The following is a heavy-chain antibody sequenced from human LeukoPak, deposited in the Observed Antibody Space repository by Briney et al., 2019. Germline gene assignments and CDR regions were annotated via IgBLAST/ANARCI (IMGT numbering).Heavy chain of an antibody. J-gene: IGHJ4*02. V-gene: IGHV1-2*02. Sequence: ASVKVSCKASGYTFTDYYIHWVRQAPGQGLEWMGWINSNNGGTKYAQKFQARVTMTRDTSISTAYMELSRLRSDDTAVYYCAREPVVPAAHFDYWGQGTLVTVSS. D-gene: IGHD2-2*01. CDR3: AREPVVPAAHFDY. CDR1: GYTFTDYY. CDR2: INSNNGGT.